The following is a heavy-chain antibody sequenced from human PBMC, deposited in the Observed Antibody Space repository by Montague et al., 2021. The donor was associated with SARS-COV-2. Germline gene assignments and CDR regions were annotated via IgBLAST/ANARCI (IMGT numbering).Heavy chain of an antibody. J-gene: IGHJ6*02. V-gene: IGHV6-1*01. CDR2: TYFGSKWYN. CDR1: GDSVFNIRPA. Sequence: CAISGDSVFNIRPAWNWHTQSLQTHLERVGRTYFGSKWYNDYAVSVKSRITINPDTSKNQFSLQLNSVTPEDTAVYYCARGDEEQWLVHYYYYGMDVWGQGTTVTVSS. D-gene: IGHD6-19*01. CDR3: ARGDEEQWLVHYYYYGMDV.